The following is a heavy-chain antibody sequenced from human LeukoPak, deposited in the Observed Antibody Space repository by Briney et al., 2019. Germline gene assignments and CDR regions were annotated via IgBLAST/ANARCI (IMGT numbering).Heavy chain of an antibody. CDR2: ISGSGGST. D-gene: IGHD2-15*01. Sequence: PGGSLRLSCAASGFTFSSYAMSWVRQAPGKGLEWVSAISGSGGSTYYADSVKGRFTISRDNSKNTLYLQMNSLRAEDTAVCYCAKDPSDIVVVVAATPFDYWGQGTLVTVSS. CDR1: GFTFSSYA. V-gene: IGHV3-23*01. CDR3: AKDPSDIVVVVAATPFDY. J-gene: IGHJ4*02.